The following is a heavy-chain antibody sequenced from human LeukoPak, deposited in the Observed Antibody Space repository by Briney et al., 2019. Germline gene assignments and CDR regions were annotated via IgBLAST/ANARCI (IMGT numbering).Heavy chain of an antibody. Sequence: SETLSLTCTVSGGSISSGDYYWSWIRQPPGRGLEWIGEINHSGSTNYNPSLKSRVTISVDTSKNQFSLKLSSVTAADTAVYYCARGRIRRAYYYDSSGYSGPFDYWGQGTLVTVSS. J-gene: IGHJ4*02. D-gene: IGHD3-22*01. CDR1: GGSISSGDYY. V-gene: IGHV4-39*07. CDR3: ARGRIRRAYYYDSSGYSGPFDY. CDR2: INHSGST.